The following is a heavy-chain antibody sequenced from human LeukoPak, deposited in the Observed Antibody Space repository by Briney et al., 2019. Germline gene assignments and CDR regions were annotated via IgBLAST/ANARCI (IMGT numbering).Heavy chain of an antibody. CDR3: ARSPRWSTVTTSDY. CDR1: GFAFSDYY. J-gene: IGHJ4*02. CDR2: ISGSGSTI. V-gene: IGHV3-11*01. D-gene: IGHD4-17*01. Sequence: GGSLRLSCAASGFAFSDYYMSWIRQAPGKGLEWISYISGSGSTIYDADSVKGRFTISRDNAKNSLYLQMNSLRVDDTAVYYCARSPRWSTVTTSDYWGQGTRVTVSS.